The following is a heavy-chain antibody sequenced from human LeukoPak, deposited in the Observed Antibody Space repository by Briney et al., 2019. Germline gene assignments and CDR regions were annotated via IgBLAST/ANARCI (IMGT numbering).Heavy chain of an antibody. CDR3: TKLKGWSGEGYFDY. V-gene: IGHV3-53*01. J-gene: IGHJ4*02. CDR2: IYSGGTT. Sequence: GGSLRLSCTASGCTVSNNYMSWVRQAAGKGLEWVSVIYSGGTTFYADSVKGRFTISRDNSKNTLYLQMNSLRADDTAVYYCTKLKGWSGEGYFDYWGQGTLVTVSS. D-gene: IGHD3-10*01. CDR1: GCTVSNNY.